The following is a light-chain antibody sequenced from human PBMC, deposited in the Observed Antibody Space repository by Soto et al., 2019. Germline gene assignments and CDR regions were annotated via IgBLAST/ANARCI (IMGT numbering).Light chain of an antibody. CDR2: EVS. Sequence: LTQPAAVSGSLGQSITISCTGTSSDIGGYKYVSWYQQHPGKAPKLIIFEVSNRPSGVSDRFSGSNSGNTASLTISGLQAEDEADYYCTSYSRYRVLVFGGGTKVTVL. J-gene: IGLJ3*02. CDR3: TSYSRYRVLV. CDR1: SSDIGGYKY. V-gene: IGLV2-14*01.